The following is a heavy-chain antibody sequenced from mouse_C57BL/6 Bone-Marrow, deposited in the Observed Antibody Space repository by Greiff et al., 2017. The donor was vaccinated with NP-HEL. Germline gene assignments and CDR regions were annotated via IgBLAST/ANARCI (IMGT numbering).Heavy chain of an antibody. CDR2: IWWDDDK. Sequence: QVTLKESGPGILQPSQTLSLTCSFSGFSLSTFGMGVGWIRQPSGKGLEWLAHIWWDDDKYYNPALKSRLTISKDTSKNQVFLKIANVDTADTATYYCARPVTGRGGDYFDYWGQGTTLTVSS. J-gene: IGHJ2*01. CDR1: GFSLSTFGMG. CDR3: ARPVTGRGGDYFDY. V-gene: IGHV8-8*01. D-gene: IGHD4-1*01.